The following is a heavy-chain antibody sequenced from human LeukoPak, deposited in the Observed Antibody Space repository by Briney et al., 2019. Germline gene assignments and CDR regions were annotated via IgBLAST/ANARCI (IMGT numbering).Heavy chain of an antibody. CDR1: VGSISISY. V-gene: IGHV4-59*08. D-gene: IGHD6-19*01. CDR3: ARHSSGGAQYFDY. J-gene: IGHJ4*02. Sequence: PSETLSLTCTVSVGSISISYRTWIRQPLGKGLEWIGCIYYSGSTNYNPSLKSRVTISVDTSKDQFSLHLSCVTAADTAVYYCARHSSGGAQYFDYWGQGTLVTVSS. CDR2: IYYSGST.